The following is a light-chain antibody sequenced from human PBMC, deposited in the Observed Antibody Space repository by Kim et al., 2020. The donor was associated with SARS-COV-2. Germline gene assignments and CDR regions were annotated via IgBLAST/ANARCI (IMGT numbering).Light chain of an antibody. CDR1: QGISNY. J-gene: IGKJ2*01. CDR2: GAS. Sequence: DIQMTQSPSSLSASVGDRVTITYRASQGISNYLAWYQQKPGKVPKLLIYGASTLQSGVPSRFSGSGSGTDFTLTITSLQTEDVAAYYCQNYNSAPYTFGQGTKLEI. V-gene: IGKV1-27*01. CDR3: QNYNSAPYT.